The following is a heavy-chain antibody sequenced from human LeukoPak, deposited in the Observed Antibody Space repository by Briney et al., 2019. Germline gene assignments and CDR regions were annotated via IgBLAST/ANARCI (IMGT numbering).Heavy chain of an antibody. V-gene: IGHV4-39*07. CDR3: ARQEAAGAFDY. Sequence: SETLSLTCTVSGGSISSSSYYWGWIRQPPGKGLEWIGSIYYSGSTYYNPSLKSRVTISVDTSKNQFSLKLSSVTAADTAVYYSARQEAAGAFDYWGQGTLVTVSS. CDR1: GGSISSSSYY. J-gene: IGHJ4*02. CDR2: IYYSGST. D-gene: IGHD6-13*01.